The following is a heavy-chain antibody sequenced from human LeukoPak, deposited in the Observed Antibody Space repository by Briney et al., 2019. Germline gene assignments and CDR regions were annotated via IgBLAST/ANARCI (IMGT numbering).Heavy chain of an antibody. J-gene: IGHJ4*02. CDR1: GFSFSGHW. Sequence: GGSLRLSCTASGFSFSGHWMHWARQLPGKGLVWVSRISPTGSTTSYADSVKGRFTVSRDNAKNTLYLQVNNLRAEDTAVYYCARGPNSDWSGLDFWGQGTLLTVSS. CDR3: ARGPNSDWSGLDF. CDR2: ISPTGSTT. V-gene: IGHV3-74*01. D-gene: IGHD3-9*01.